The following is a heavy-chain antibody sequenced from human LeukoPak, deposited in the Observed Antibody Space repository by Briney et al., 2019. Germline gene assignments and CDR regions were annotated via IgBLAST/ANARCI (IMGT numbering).Heavy chain of an antibody. CDR2: INPSGGST. CDR1: GYTFTSYY. J-gene: IGHJ4*02. Sequence: GASVKVSCKASGYTFTSYYMHWVRQAPGQGLEWMGIINPSGGSTSYAQKFQGRVTMTRDMSTSTVYMELSSLRSEDTAVYYCARDLHPIYYDSSGYAGGYFDYWGQGTLVTVSS. CDR3: ARDLHPIYYDSSGYAGGYFDY. D-gene: IGHD3-22*01. V-gene: IGHV1-46*01.